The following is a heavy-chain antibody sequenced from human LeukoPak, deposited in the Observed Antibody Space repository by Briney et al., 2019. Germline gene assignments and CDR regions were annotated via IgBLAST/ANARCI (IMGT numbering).Heavy chain of an antibody. J-gene: IGHJ6*03. CDR2: IYYSGSS. V-gene: IGHV4-39*07. Sequence: PSETLSLTCPVSGGSIRSSSCDWGWIRQPPGKGLEWIGSIYYSGSSYYNPSHKSRVTISVDTSKNQFSLKLSSVTAADTAVYYCAKSSPYYYYDMDVWGKGTTVTVSS. CDR1: GGSIRSSSCD. CDR3: AKSSPYYYYDMDV.